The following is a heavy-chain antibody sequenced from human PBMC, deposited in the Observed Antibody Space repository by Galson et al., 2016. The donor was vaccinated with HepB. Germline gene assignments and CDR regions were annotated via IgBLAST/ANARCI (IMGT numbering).Heavy chain of an antibody. Sequence: SETLSLTCTVSGGSISSYYWSWIRQPPGKGLEWIGYIYYSGSTYYNPSLKSRLTISVDTSKNQFSLKLSSVTAADTAVYYCARVRFLDWLLEYWGQGTLVTVSS. V-gene: IGHV4-59*12. CDR3: ARVRFLDWLLEY. D-gene: IGHD3-3*01. CDR1: GGSISSYY. CDR2: IYYSGST. J-gene: IGHJ4*02.